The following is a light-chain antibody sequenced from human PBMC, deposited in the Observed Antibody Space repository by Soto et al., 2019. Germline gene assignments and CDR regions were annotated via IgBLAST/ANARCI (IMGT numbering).Light chain of an antibody. CDR3: LQHDDSPFT. CDR2: GAS. J-gene: IGKJ3*01. Sequence: EIVLTQSPGALSLSPGERATLSCRASQTIRSNFLAWYQHKPGQAPRLLIYGASTTATGIPDRFSGSGSGTEFTLTISRLEPEDFAVYFCLQHDDSPFTFDPGTKVDI. CDR1: QTIRSNF. V-gene: IGKV3-20*01.